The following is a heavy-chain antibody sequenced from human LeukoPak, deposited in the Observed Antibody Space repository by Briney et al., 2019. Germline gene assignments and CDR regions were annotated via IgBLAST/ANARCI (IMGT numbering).Heavy chain of an antibody. V-gene: IGHV1-18*01. CDR2: ISAYNGNT. CDR3: ARVVGVLWAQDIDY. J-gene: IGHJ4*02. Sequence: ASVKVSCKASGYTLTSYGISWVRQAPGQGLEWMGWISAYNGNTNYAQKLQGRVTMTTDTSTSTAYMELRSLRSDDTAVYYCARVVGVLWAQDIDYWGQGTLVTVSS. CDR1: GYTLTSYG. D-gene: IGHD1-26*01.